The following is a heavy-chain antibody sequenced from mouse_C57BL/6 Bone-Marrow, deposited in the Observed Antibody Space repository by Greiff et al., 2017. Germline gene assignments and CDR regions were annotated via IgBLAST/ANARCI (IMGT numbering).Heavy chain of an antibody. Sequence: VQLQESGPGLVQPSQSLSITCTVSGFSLTSYGVHWVRQSPGKGLEWLGVIWSGGSTDYNAAFVSSLSIRKDNSKSQVFFKMNSLQADDTAIYYCASPMMVTTYYYAMDYWGQGTSVTVSS. CDR1: GFSLTSYG. D-gene: IGHD2-3*01. CDR3: ASPMMVTTYYYAMDY. J-gene: IGHJ4*01. V-gene: IGHV2-2*01. CDR2: IWSGGST.